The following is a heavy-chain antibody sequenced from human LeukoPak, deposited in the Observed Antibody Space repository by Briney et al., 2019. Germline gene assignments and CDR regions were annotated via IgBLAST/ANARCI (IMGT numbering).Heavy chain of an antibody. CDR3: ARLGRSRIAARPYYYYYMDV. CDR2: IYTSGST. CDR1: GGSISSGSYY. D-gene: IGHD2-15*01. J-gene: IGHJ6*03. V-gene: IGHV4-61*02. Sequence: SETLSLTCTVSGGSISSGSYYWSWIRQPAGKGLEWIGRIYTSGSTNYNPSLKSRVTISVDTSKNQFSLKLSSVTAADTAVYYCARLGRSRIAARPYYYYYMDVWGKGTTVTVSS.